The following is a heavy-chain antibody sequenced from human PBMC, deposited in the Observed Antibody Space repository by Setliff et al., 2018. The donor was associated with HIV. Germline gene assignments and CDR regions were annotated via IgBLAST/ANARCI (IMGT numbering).Heavy chain of an antibody. CDR3: ARVSSSYYFLGAFDS. J-gene: IGHJ4*02. CDR1: GGSINSDSYY. D-gene: IGHD6-13*01. V-gene: IGHV4-61*09. Sequence: SETLSLTCTVFGGSINSDSYYWTWIRQPAGKGLEWIGHIHTSGSTNYNPSLKSRVTISIDTSKNQFSLKLRSATATDTALYYCARVSSSYYFLGAFDSWGQGTRVTVSS. CDR2: IHTSGST.